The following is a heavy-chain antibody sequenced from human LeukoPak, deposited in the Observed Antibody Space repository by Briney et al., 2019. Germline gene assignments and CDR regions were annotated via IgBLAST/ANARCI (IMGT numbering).Heavy chain of an antibody. CDR1: GGSISSGSYY. J-gene: IGHJ5*02. Sequence: PSQTLSLTCTVSGGSISSGSYYWSWIRQPPGKGLEWIGYIYYSGSTNYNPSLKSRVTISVDTSKNQFSLKLSSVTAADTAVYYCARENSYYEFNWFDPWGQGTLVTVSS. V-gene: IGHV4-61*01. D-gene: IGHD3-22*01. CDR3: ARENSYYEFNWFDP. CDR2: IYYSGST.